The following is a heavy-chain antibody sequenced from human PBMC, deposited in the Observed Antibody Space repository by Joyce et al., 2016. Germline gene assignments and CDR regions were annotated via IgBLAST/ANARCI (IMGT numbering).Heavy chain of an antibody. V-gene: IGHV3-21*01. Sequence: EVQLVESGGGLVKPGGSLRLSCVASGFTLSSYSMNWVRQAPGKGWEWGSSISSSSNYIYYVDSVKGRFTISRDNAKNSLYLQMHSLRAEDTAVYYCARELVVVPAATSYYYYGLDVWGQGTTVIVSS. CDR3: ARELVVVPAATSYYYYGLDV. D-gene: IGHD2-2*01. CDR2: ISSSSNYI. J-gene: IGHJ6*02. CDR1: GFTLSSYS.